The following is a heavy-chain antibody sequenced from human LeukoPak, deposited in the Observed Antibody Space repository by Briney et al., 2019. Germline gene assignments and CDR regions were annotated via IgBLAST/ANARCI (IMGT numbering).Heavy chain of an antibody. V-gene: IGHV3-30-3*01. CDR2: ISYDGSNK. Sequence: GGSLRLSCAASGFTFSSYAMHWVRQAPGKGLEWVAVISYDGSNKYYADSVKGRFTISRDNSKNTLYLQMNSLRAEDTAVYYCARDLSPGISGYCGNFQHWGQGTLVTVSS. J-gene: IGHJ1*01. CDR1: GFTFSSYA. CDR3: ARDLSPGISGYCGNFQH. D-gene: IGHD3-22*01.